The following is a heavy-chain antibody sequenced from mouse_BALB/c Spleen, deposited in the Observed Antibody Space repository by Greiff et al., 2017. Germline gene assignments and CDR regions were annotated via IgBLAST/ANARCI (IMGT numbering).Heavy chain of an antibody. J-gene: IGHJ4*01. D-gene: IGHD2-4*01. CDR2: ISDGGSYT. CDR1: GFTFSDYY. CDR3: ARGAMITTYYYAMDY. V-gene: IGHV5-4*02. Sequence: EVKLVESGGGLVKPGGSLKLSCAASGFTFSDYYMYWVRQTPEKRLEWVATISDGGSYTYYPDSVKGRFTISRDNAKNNLYLQMSSLKSEDTAMYYCARGAMITTYYYAMDYWGQGTSVTVSS.